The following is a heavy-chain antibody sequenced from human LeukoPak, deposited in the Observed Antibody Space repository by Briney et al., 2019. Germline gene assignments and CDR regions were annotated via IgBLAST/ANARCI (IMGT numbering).Heavy chain of an antibody. V-gene: IGHV3-23*01. CDR3: ARDRYYYGVFDY. Sequence: PGGSLRLSCAASGSTFSSYAMSWVRQAPGKGLEWVSAISGSGGSTYYADSVKGRFTISRDNSKNTLYLQMNSLRAEDTAVYYCARDRYYYGVFDYWGQGTLVTVSS. D-gene: IGHD3-10*01. J-gene: IGHJ4*02. CDR2: ISGSGGST. CDR1: GSTFSSYA.